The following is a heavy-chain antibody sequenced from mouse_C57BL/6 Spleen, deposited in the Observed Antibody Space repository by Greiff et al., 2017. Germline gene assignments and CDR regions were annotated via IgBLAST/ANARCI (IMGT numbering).Heavy chain of an antibody. Sequence: VQLQQPGAELVMPGASVKLSCKASGYTFTSYWMHWVKQRPGQGLEWIGEIDPSDSYTNYNQKFKGKSTLTVDKSSSTAYMQLSSLTSEDSAVYYCARRDYGSSYVDYWGQGTTLTVSS. CDR3: ARRDYGSSYVDY. D-gene: IGHD1-1*01. J-gene: IGHJ2*01. CDR2: IDPSDSYT. CDR1: GYTFTSYW. V-gene: IGHV1-69*01.